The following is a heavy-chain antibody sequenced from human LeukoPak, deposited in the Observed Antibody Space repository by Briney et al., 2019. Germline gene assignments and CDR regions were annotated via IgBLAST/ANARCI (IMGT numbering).Heavy chain of an antibody. Sequence: GGSLRLSCAASGFTFSSYSMNWVRQAPGKGLEWVSYISSSSSTIYYADSVEGRFTISRDNAKNSLYLQMDSLTAEDTAVYYCARVLHKRNYDSSDYYGYWGQGTLVTVSS. V-gene: IGHV3-48*01. J-gene: IGHJ4*02. D-gene: IGHD3-22*01. CDR1: GFTFSSYS. CDR2: ISSSSSTI. CDR3: ARVLHKRNYDSSDYYGY.